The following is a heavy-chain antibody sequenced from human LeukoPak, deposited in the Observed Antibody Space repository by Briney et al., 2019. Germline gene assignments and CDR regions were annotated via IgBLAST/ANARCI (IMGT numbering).Heavy chain of an antibody. CDR2: VNDSGGT. Sequence: SETLSLTCAVYIDSFTNYYWNWIRQTPGKGLEWIGEVNDSGGTNINPSLRSRVILSVDTSKNQFSLRFCARGQGATVPQVGKNWFDPWGQGTRVIVSS. V-gene: IGHV4-34*07. CDR3: KNWFDP. CDR1: IDSFTNYY. D-gene: IGHD1-26*01. J-gene: IGHJ5*02.